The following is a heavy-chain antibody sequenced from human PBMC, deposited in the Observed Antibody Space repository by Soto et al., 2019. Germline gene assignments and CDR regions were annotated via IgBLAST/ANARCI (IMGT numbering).Heavy chain of an antibody. CDR1: GGSIRNVY. CDR3: SRAHAPTLPFDS. D-gene: IGHD2-15*01. V-gene: IGHV4-59*01. J-gene: IGHJ4*01. CDR2: IFHSGNA. Sequence: SETLSLTCTVSGGSIRNVYWSWIRQAPGKGLEWIGFIFHSGNAKYNPSLKSRVTISVDTSKNQFSLSLDSVTAADTAVYFCSRAHAPTLPFDSWGQGTLVTVSS.